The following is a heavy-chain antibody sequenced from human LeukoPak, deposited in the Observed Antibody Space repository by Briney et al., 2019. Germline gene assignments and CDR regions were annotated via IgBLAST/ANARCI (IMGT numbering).Heavy chain of an antibody. D-gene: IGHD3-10*01. Sequence: GSLRLSCAVSGITLSNYGMSWVRQAPGKGLEWVAGISDSSGRTNYADSVQGWFTIARDNSKNTLYLQMNSLRAEDTAVYFCAKRGVVIRVILVGFHKEAYYFDSWGQGALVTVSS. CDR2: ISDSSGRT. V-gene: IGHV3-23*01. J-gene: IGHJ4*02. CDR1: GITLSNYG. CDR3: AKRGVVIRVILVGFHKEAYYFDS.